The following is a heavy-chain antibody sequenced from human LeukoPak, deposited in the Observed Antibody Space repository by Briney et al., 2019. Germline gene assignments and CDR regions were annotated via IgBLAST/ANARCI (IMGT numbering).Heavy chain of an antibody. Sequence: GRSLRLSCAASGFTFSSYGMHWVRQALGMGLEWVAVIWSDESNTYYADSVKGRFTISRDNSKNTVYLQMNSVRAEDTAVYYCARERVGATYDYWGQGTLVIVSS. V-gene: IGHV3-33*01. CDR3: ARERVGATYDY. CDR1: GFTFSSYG. D-gene: IGHD1-26*01. CDR2: IWSDESNT. J-gene: IGHJ4*02.